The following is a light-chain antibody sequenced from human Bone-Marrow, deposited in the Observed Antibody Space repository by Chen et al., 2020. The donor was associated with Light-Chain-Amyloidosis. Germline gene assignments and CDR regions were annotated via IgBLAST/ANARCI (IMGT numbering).Light chain of an antibody. CDR3: SSYTITNTLV. J-gene: IGLJ1*01. CDR2: EVT. CDR1: SSDVGGDNH. V-gene: IGLV2-14*01. Sequence: QSSLTQPASVSGAPGQSITISCTGTSSDVGGDNHVSWYQQHPDKAPKLMIYEVTNRPSWVPDRFSGSQSDNTASLTISVLQTEDEADYFCSSYTITNTLVFGSGTRVNVL.